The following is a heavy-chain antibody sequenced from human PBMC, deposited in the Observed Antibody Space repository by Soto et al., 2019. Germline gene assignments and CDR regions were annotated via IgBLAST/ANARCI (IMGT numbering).Heavy chain of an antibody. V-gene: IGHV3-7*01. CDR2: IKEDGSDK. D-gene: IGHD1-26*01. J-gene: IGHJ4*02. CDR1: GFTFNTYW. CDR3: ARFTRGSCGDY. Sequence: PGGSLRLSCVASGFTFNTYWMSWVRQAPGKGLEWVANIKEDGSDKYYVDSVKGRFTISRDNAKDLLYLQMNSLGAGDTAMYYCARFTRGSCGDYRCQGTLVTVS.